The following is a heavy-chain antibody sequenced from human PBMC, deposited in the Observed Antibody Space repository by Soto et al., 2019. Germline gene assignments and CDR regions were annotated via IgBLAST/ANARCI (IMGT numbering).Heavy chain of an antibody. D-gene: IGHD2-15*01. CDR1: GGSISSGGYY. CDR3: ARGARGLYYSEY. Sequence: ASETLSLTCTVSGGSISSGGYYWSWIRQHPGKGLEWIGYMYRTESTTYSPYFKSRVTISVDTSKNQFSLKLRSVTAADTALYYCARGARGLYYSEYWGQGTQVTVSS. J-gene: IGHJ4*02. V-gene: IGHV4-61*08. CDR2: MYRTEST.